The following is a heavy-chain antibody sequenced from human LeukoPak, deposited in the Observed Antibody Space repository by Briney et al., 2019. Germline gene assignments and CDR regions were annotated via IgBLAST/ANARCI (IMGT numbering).Heavy chain of an antibody. Sequence: GGSLRLSCAASGFTFSSYWMSWVRQAPGKGLEWVANIKQDGSEKYYVDSVKGRFTISRDNAKNSLYLQMNSLRAEDTAVYYCASNLYYYDSSGYHEDYWGQGTLVTISS. D-gene: IGHD3-22*01. CDR3: ASNLYYYDSSGYHEDY. CDR2: IKQDGSEK. CDR1: GFTFSSYW. V-gene: IGHV3-7*01. J-gene: IGHJ4*02.